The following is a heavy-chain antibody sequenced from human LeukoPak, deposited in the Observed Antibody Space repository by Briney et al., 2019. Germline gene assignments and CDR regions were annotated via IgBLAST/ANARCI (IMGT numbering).Heavy chain of an antibody. D-gene: IGHD3-22*01. CDR3: AILANDYYDSSGYFDY. CDR1: GFTFSSYG. Sequence: GGSLRLSCAASGFTFSSYGMHWVRQAPGKGLERVAVISYDGSNKYYADSVKGRFTISRDNSKNTLYLQMNSLRAEDTAVYYCAILANDYYDSSGYFDYWGQGTLVTVSS. CDR2: ISYDGSNK. V-gene: IGHV3-30*03. J-gene: IGHJ4*02.